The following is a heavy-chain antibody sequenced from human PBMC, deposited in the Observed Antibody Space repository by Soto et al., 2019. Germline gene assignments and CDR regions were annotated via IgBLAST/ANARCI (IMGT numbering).Heavy chain of an antibody. Sequence: ASVKVSCKASGYTFTSYGISWVRQAPGQGLEWMGWISAYNGNTNYAQKLQGRVTMTTDTSTSTAYMELRSLRSDDTAVYYCARDSPYGDYVRRIDYWGQGTLVTVSS. J-gene: IGHJ4*02. V-gene: IGHV1-18*01. CDR3: ARDSPYGDYVRRIDY. CDR1: GYTFTSYG. CDR2: ISAYNGNT. D-gene: IGHD4-17*01.